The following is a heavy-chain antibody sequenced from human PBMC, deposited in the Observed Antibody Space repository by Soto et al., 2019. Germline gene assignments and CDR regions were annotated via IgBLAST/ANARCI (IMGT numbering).Heavy chain of an antibody. CDR2: IYYSGST. V-gene: IGHV4-31*03. CDR3: ARVRAAAGFSEYFQH. J-gene: IGHJ1*01. CDR1: GGSISSGGYY. D-gene: IGHD6-13*01. Sequence: QVQLQESGPGLVKPSQTLSLTCTVPGGSISSGGYYWSWIRQHPGKGLEWIGYIYYSGSTYYNPSLKSRVTISVDTSKNQFSLKLSSVTAADTAVYYSARVRAAAGFSEYFQHWGQGTLVTVSS.